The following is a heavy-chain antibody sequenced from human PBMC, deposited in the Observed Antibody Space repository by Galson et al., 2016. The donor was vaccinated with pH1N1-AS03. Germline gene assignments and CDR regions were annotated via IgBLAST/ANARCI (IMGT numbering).Heavy chain of an antibody. CDR3: ARSRFGLKNTLDI. CDR2: VKRKTDGGTT. V-gene: IGHV3-15*05. Sequence: SLRLSCAASGFTFSNAWMSWVRQAPGKGLEWVGRVKRKTDGGTTDYAAPVKGRFTISRDDSKDTVHLQMNSLRVGDTAVYYCARSRFGLKNTLDIWGQGTMVTVSS. J-gene: IGHJ3*02. D-gene: IGHD3-10*01. CDR1: GFTFSNAW.